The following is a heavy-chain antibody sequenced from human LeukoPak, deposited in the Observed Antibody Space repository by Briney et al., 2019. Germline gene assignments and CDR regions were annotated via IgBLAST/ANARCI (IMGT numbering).Heavy chain of an antibody. D-gene: IGHD1-26*01. Sequence: GGSLRLSCAASGFSFRTYAMHWVRQAPGKGLEWVAVIWYDGSNKYYADSVKGRFTISRDNSKNTLYLQMNSLRAEDTAVYYCAREGATIHYFDYWGQGTLVTVSS. J-gene: IGHJ4*02. V-gene: IGHV3-33*08. CDR1: GFSFRTYA. CDR2: IWYDGSNK. CDR3: AREGATIHYFDY.